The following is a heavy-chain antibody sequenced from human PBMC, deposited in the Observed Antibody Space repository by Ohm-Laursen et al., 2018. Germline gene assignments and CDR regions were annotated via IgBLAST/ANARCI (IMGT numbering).Heavy chain of an antibody. J-gene: IGHJ4*02. D-gene: IGHD6-6*01. CDR1: GFTFSDYY. CDR2: INQDGSEK. CDR3: VRDRRGGSIELRA. Sequence: SLRLSCAASGFTFSDYYMSWIRQAPGKGLESVASINQDGSEKYFVDSVRGRFTIYRDNAKNSLYLQMNSLRAEDTAVYYCVRDRRGGSIELRAGGQGALVTVSS. V-gene: IGHV3-7*01.